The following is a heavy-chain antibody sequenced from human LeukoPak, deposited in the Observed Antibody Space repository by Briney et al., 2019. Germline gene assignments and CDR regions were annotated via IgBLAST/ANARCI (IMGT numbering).Heavy chain of an antibody. J-gene: IGHJ2*01. D-gene: IGHD3-10*01. CDR2: FYHSGTI. CDR1: GGSITSSNYF. CDR3: ARQGVVPNKAGWYFDL. V-gene: IGHV4-39*01. Sequence: PSETLSLTCIVSGGSITSSNYFWGWIRQPPGKGLEWIGGFYHSGTIFYSPSLGSRVAISIDTSKNQFSLRLLSVTAADTAVHYCARQGVVPNKAGWYFDLWGRGTLVTVSS.